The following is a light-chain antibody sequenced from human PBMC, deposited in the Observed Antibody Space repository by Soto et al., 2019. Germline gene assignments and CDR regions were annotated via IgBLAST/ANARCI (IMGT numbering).Light chain of an antibody. CDR3: QQYNSFPPT. J-gene: IGKJ4*01. CDR1: QGISSY. CDR2: AAS. V-gene: IGKV1-16*02. Sequence: DIQMTQSPSSLSASVGDRVTISCRASQGISSYLAWFQQKPGQAPKSLIYAASTLQSGVPSYFSGSGSGTDFTLTISSLQPEDFATYYCQQYNSFPPTFGGGTKVEI.